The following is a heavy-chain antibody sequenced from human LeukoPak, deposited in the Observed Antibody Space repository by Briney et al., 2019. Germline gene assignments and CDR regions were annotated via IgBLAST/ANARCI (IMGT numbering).Heavy chain of an antibody. Sequence: SETLSLTCGVSGGSISSYYWAWIRQAPGKGLEWIGYIYYAGSTNYNPSLKSRVTISVDTSKNQSSLKLSSVTAADTAVYYCARDSKWESYYFDYWGQGTLVTVSS. J-gene: IGHJ4*02. D-gene: IGHD1-26*01. CDR1: GGSISSYY. V-gene: IGHV4-59*12. CDR3: ARDSKWESYYFDY. CDR2: IYYAGST.